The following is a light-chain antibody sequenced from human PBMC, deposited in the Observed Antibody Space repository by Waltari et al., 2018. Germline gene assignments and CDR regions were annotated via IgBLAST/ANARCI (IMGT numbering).Light chain of an antibody. J-gene: IGLJ1*01. V-gene: IGLV2-11*01. CDR2: DVS. Sequence: QSALTQPRSVSGSPGQSVTISCTGTSTDVGGYNYVSWFQQHPGKAPKPMIYDVSKRPSGVPDRFSGSKSGSAASLTISGLQAADEADYYCCSYAGSYTFVVCGTGTKVTVL. CDR1: STDVGGYNY. CDR3: CSYAGSYTFVV.